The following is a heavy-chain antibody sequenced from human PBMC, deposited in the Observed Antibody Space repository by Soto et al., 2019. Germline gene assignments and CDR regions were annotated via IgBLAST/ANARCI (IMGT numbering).Heavy chain of an antibody. CDR2: IYYSGST. CDR1: GGSISSGGYY. Sequence: QVQLQESGPGLVKPSQTLSLTCTVSGGSISSGGYYWSWIRQHPGKGLEWIGYIYYSGSTYYNPSLKRRVTISVDTSKNQFSLKLSSVTAADTAVYYCARVDGGPRYCSGGSCYHFDYWGQGTLVTVSS. CDR3: ARVDGGPRYCSGGSCYHFDY. J-gene: IGHJ4*02. V-gene: IGHV4-31*03. D-gene: IGHD2-15*01.